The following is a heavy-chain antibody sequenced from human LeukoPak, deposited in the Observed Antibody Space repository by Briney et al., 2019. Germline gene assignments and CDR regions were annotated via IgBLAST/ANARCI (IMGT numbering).Heavy chain of an antibody. CDR2: IRSKANSYAT. D-gene: IGHD6-13*01. Sequence: AGGSLRLSCAASGFTFSGSAMHWVRQASGKGLEWVGHIRSKANSYATAYAASVKGRFTISRDDSKNTAYLQMNSLRAEDTALYYCAKDITPYKSSSWYGTDLDYWGQGTLVTVSS. CDR1: GFTFSGSA. V-gene: IGHV3-73*01. J-gene: IGHJ4*02. CDR3: AKDITPYKSSSWYGTDLDY.